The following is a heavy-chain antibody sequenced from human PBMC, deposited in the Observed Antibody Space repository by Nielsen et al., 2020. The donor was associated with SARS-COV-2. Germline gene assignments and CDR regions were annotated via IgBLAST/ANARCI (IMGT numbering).Heavy chain of an antibody. CDR1: GFTFSSYW. J-gene: IGHJ4*02. Sequence: GESLKISCAASGFTFSSYWMHWVRQAPGKGLVWVSHILSDGSTINYADSVRGRFTISRDNAKNTLYLQMNSLRAEDTGVYYCARDFYGSGSFPDYWGQGTLVTVSS. CDR2: ILSDGSTI. CDR3: ARDFYGSGSFPDY. D-gene: IGHD3-10*01. V-gene: IGHV3-74*01.